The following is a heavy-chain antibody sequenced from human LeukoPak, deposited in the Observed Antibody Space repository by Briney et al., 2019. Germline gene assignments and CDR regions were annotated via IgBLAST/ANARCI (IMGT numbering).Heavy chain of an antibody. CDR1: GFTSSSYS. J-gene: IGHJ6*02. V-gene: IGHV3-48*02. Sequence: PAESLRLSCAASGFTSSSYSMNWVRQAPGKGLERGSYISSSSSTIYSAYSVKGRFAIYRDNAKNSVYLKMNSLREEDTAVFYCGRTDGMDVWGQGSTVTVSS. CDR2: ISSSSSTI. CDR3: GRTDGMDV.